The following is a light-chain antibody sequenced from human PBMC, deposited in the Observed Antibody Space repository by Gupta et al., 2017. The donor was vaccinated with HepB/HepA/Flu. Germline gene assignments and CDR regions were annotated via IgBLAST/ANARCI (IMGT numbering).Light chain of an antibody. CDR3: QQSDSTPCS. J-gene: IGKJ4*01. CDR1: QRISSY. CDR2: AAS. V-gene: IGKV1-39*01. Sequence: DIQMTQSPSSLSASVGDRVTITCRASQRISSYLNWYQQKPGKAPKLLIYAASRLQSGVPSRFSGSGSGTDFTLTISRLQPEDFATYYCQQSDSTPCSFGGGTKVDIK.